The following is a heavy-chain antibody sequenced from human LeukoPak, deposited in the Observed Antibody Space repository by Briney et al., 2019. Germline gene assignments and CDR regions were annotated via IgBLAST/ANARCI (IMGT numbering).Heavy chain of an antibody. CDR3: ARDSPYYYGSGSATYYMDV. J-gene: IGHJ6*03. V-gene: IGHV4-34*01. D-gene: IGHD3-10*01. CDR1: GESFSGYY. Sequence: PSETLSLTCAVYGESFSGYYWTWIRQPPGKGLEWIGEINHSGSTNYNPSLKSRVTISLDTSKNQFSLRLSSVTAADTAVYYCARDSPYYYGSGSATYYMDVWGKGTTVTISS. CDR2: INHSGST.